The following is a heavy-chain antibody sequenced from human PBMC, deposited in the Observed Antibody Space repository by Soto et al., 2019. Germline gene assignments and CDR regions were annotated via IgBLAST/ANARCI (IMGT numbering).Heavy chain of an antibody. J-gene: IGHJ4*02. CDR3: AKEQKDSSSWSELNY. D-gene: IGHD6-13*01. CDR2: ISGSGGST. V-gene: IGHV3-23*01. Sequence: GGSLRLSCAASGFTVSSNFMSWVRQAPGKGLEWVSAISGSGGSTYYADSVKGRFTISRDNSKNTLYLQMNSLRAEDTAVYYCAKEQKDSSSWSELNYWGQGTLVTVSS. CDR1: GFTVSSNF.